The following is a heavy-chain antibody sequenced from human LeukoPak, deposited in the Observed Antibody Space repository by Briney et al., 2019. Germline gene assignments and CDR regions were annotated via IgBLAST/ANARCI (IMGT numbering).Heavy chain of an antibody. J-gene: IGHJ1*01. CDR2: ISYDGSNK. CDR1: GFKFFTFA. D-gene: IGHD1-26*01. CDR3: ARAGVGATQGVNF. V-gene: IGHV3-30*07. Sequence: GGSLRLSCEASGFKFFTFAMHWVRRAPGKGLEWVAIISYDGSNKYYGDSVKGRFTISRDNAKNSLYLQMNSLRAEDTAVYYCARAGVGATQGVNFWGQGTLVTVSS.